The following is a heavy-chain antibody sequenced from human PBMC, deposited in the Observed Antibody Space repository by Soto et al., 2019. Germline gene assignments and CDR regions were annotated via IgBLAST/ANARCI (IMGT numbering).Heavy chain of an antibody. J-gene: IGHJ3*02. V-gene: IGHV1-46*03. D-gene: IGHD1-26*01. CDR3: ARDSGTDAFDI. CDR1: GYTFTSYY. CDR2: INPSGGST. Sequence: GASVKVYCKASGYTFTSYYMHWVRQAPGQGLEWMGIINPSGGSTSYAQKFQGRVTMTRDTSTSTVYMELSSLRSEDTAVYYCARDSGTDAFDIWGQGTMVIVSS.